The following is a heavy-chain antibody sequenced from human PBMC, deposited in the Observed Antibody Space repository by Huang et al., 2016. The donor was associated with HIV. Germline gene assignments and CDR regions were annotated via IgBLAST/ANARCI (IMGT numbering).Heavy chain of an antibody. CDR3: ARESAAARLFDY. CDR1: GVSINSHY. D-gene: IGHD6-25*01. J-gene: IGHJ4*02. V-gene: IGHV4-59*11. CDR2: ALSSGST. Sequence: QVQLQESGPGLVKPSETLSLTCTVSGVSINSHYWSWIRQHPGKGLDWIGSALSSGSTSYNSPLKRRVTISFDTSKNQVCLKLTSVTAADSAMYYCARESAAARLFDYWGQGILVTVSS.